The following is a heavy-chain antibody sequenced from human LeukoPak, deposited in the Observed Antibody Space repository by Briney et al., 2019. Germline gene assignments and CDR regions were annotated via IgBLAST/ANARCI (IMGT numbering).Heavy chain of an antibody. V-gene: IGHV1-69*05. CDR2: IIPIFGTA. J-gene: IGHJ4*02. CDR1: GGTFSSYA. Sequence: GASVKVSCKASGGTFSSYAISWVRQAPGQGLEWMERIIPIFGTANYAQKFQGRVTITTDESTSTAYMELSSLRSEDTAVYYCARGPEGGYDSSNYFDYWGQGTLVTVSS. CDR3: ARGPEGGYDSSNYFDY. D-gene: IGHD5-12*01.